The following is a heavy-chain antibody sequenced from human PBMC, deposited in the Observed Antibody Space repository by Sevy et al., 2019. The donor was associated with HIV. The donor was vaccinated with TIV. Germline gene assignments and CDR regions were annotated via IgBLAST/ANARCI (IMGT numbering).Heavy chain of an antibody. V-gene: IGHV3-48*03. D-gene: IGHD3-22*01. CDR2: ISSSGSTI. CDR1: GFTFSRYE. Sequence: GSLRPSCAASGFTFSRYEMNWVRQAPGKGLEWGSYISSSGSTIYYADSVKGRFTISRDNSKNTLYLQMNSLRAEDTAVYYCAKKDDSRQFDPWGEGILVTV. J-gene: IGHJ5*02. CDR3: AKKDDSRQFDP.